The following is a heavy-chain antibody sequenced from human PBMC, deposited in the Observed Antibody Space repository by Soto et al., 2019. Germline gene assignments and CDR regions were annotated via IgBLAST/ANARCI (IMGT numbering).Heavy chain of an antibody. CDR1: GFTVSSNY. D-gene: IGHD4-17*01. CDR2: IYSGGST. J-gene: IGHJ3*02. V-gene: IGHV3-53*01. Sequence: EVQLVESGGGLIQPGGSPRLSCAASGFTVSSNYMSWVRQAPGKGLEWVSVIYSGGSTYYADSVKGRFTISRDNSKNTLYLQMNSLRAEDTAVYYCARDRGGGDGDYPSDAFDIWGQGTMVTVSS. CDR3: ARDRGGGDGDYPSDAFDI.